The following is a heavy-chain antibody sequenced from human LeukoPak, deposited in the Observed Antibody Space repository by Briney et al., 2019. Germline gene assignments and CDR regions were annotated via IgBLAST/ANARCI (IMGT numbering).Heavy chain of an antibody. CDR3: ARQYSSSSHFDY. Sequence: SETLSLTCTVSGGSISSYYWSWIRQPPGKGLEWIGYIYYSGSTNYNASLESRVTISVDTPKNQFSLKLSSVTAADAAVYYCARQYSSSSHFDYWGQGALATVSS. V-gene: IGHV4-59*08. J-gene: IGHJ4*02. D-gene: IGHD6-6*01. CDR2: IYYSGST. CDR1: GGSISSYY.